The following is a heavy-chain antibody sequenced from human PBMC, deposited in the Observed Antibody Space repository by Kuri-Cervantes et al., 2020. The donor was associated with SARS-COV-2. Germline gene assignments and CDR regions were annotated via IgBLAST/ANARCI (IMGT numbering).Heavy chain of an antibody. J-gene: IGHJ6*02. CDR2: IFPSDSDT. Sequence: GESLKISCKGSGYSFSSYWIGWVRQMPGKSLEWMGIIFPSDSDTRYSPSFEGQVTISADKSINTAYLQWSSLKASDTAMYYCARSTAAAGLYYYNAMDVWGQGTPVTVSS. D-gene: IGHD6-13*01. CDR1: GYSFSSYW. V-gene: IGHV5-51*01. CDR3: ARSTAAAGLYYYNAMDV.